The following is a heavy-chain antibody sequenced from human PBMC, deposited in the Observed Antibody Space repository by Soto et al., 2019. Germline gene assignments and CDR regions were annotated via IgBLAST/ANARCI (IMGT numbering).Heavy chain of an antibody. V-gene: IGHV4-59*01. CDR3: AREEAGIAAAGTVIYYGMDV. Sequence: PSETLSLTCTVSGGSISSYYWSWIPQPPGKGLEWIGYIYYSGSTNYNPTLKSRVTISVDTSKNQFSLKLSSVTAADTAVYYCAREEAGIAAAGTVIYYGMDVWGQGTTVTVSS. CDR2: IYYSGST. J-gene: IGHJ6*02. CDR1: GGSISSYY. D-gene: IGHD6-13*01.